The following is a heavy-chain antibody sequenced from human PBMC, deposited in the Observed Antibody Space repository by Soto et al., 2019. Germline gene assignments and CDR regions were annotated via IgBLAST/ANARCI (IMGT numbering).Heavy chain of an antibody. Sequence: EVQLLESGGGLVEPGGSLRLSCAASGFTFSNYPMTWVRQAPGKGLEWVSGISGSGRSTYYPDSVKGRFTISRDNSKNTFFLHMNSLRAEDTAVYYCAKEQAHSQADTSSIFDYWGQGTLVTVSS. J-gene: IGHJ4*02. V-gene: IGHV3-23*01. CDR1: GFTFSNYP. CDR2: ISGSGRST. D-gene: IGHD2-2*01. CDR3: AKEQAHSQADTSSIFDY.